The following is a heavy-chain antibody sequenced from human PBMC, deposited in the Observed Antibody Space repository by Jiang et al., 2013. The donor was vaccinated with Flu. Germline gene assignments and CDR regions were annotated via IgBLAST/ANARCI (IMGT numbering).Heavy chain of an antibody. CDR3: ARNANSGFDY. V-gene: IGHV1-46*01. CDR2: INPSGGST. D-gene: IGHD1-1*01. J-gene: IGHJ4*02. CDR1: GYTFSNYY. Sequence: SGAEVKKPGASVKVSCKASGYTFSNYYILWVRQAPGQGLEWMGFINPSGGSTSYAQKFQGRVSMTRDTSTSTVYMELNSLKSEDTAVYFCARNANSGFDYWGQGTLVSVSS.